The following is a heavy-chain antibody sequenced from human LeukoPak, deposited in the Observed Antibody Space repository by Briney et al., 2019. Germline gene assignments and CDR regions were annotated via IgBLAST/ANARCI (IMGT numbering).Heavy chain of an antibody. CDR2: ISGSGGST. CDR3: ANTRSMVRGVPDY. V-gene: IGHV3-23*01. CDR1: GFTFSSYA. J-gene: IGHJ4*02. D-gene: IGHD3-10*01. Sequence: GGSLRLSCAASGFTFSSYAMSWVRQAPGKGLEWVSAISGSGGSTYYADSVKGRFTISRDNSKNTLYLQMNSLRAEDTAVYYCANTRSMVRGVPDYWGQGTLVTVSS.